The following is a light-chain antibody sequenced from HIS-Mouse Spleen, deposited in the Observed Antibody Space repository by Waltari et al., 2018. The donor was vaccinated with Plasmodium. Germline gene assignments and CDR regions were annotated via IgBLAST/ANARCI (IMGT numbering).Light chain of an antibody. Sequence: SYKLTQPPSVSVSPGQTASITCSGDRLGDKYACWYQQKPGQSPVLVIYQVSKRPSGIPERFSGSNSGNTATLTISGTQAMDEADYYCQAWDSSTAWVFGGGTKLTVL. CDR3: QAWDSSTAWV. J-gene: IGLJ2*01. CDR2: QVS. CDR1: RLGDKY. V-gene: IGLV3-1*01.